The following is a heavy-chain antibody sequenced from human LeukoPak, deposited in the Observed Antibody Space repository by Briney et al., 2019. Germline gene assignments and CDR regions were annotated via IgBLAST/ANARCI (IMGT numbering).Heavy chain of an antibody. V-gene: IGHV4-59*08. J-gene: IGHJ5*02. CDR2: IYYSGST. CDR1: GGSISSYY. Sequence: SETLSLTCTVSGGSISSYYWSWIRQPPGKGLEWIGYIYYSGSTNYNPSLKSRVTISVDTSKNQFSLKLSPVTAADTAVYYCARSVINWFDPWGQGTLVTVSS. CDR3: ARSVINWFDP. D-gene: IGHD3-22*01.